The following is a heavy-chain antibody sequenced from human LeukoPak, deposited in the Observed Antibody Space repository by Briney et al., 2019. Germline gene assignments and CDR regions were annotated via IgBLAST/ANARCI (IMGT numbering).Heavy chain of an antibody. CDR2: IGPTGSDR. J-gene: IGHJ4*02. D-gene: IGHD1-14*01. CDR3: ATETNGRHYDY. V-gene: IGHV3-21*06. Sequence: GGSLRLSCAAFGFTFSSYWMSWVRQAPGKGLEWVASIGPTGSDRYHADSIKGRFTISRDNANNFLYLQMNSLRAEDTAVYYCATETNGRHYDYWGQGTLLTVSS. CDR1: GFTFSSYW.